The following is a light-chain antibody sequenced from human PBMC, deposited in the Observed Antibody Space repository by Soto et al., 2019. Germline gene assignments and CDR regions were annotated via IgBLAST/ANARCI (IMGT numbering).Light chain of an antibody. CDR3: QQYNNWPL. CDR2: GAS. Sequence: IVMTQYTATLSVSPCEIATLSCRASHSVSSNLALYQQKPGQAPRLLIYGASTRATGIPARFSGSGSGTEFTLTISSLQSEDCAVYYCQQYNNWPLFGQGTKVDIK. CDR1: HSVSSN. V-gene: IGKV3-15*01. J-gene: IGKJ1*01.